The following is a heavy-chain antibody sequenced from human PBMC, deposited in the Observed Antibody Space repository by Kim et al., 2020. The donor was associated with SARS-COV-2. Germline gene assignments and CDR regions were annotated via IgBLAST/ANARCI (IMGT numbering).Heavy chain of an antibody. CDR2: ISWNSGNI. V-gene: IGHV3-9*01. D-gene: IGHD3-3*01. Sequence: GGSLRLSCAASGFTFDDYAMHWVRQAPGKGLEWVSGISWNSGNIGYADSVKGRFTIARDNAKKSLYLQMTNLRAEDTALYYCTKAQYYDFWSGYFIWGQGTLVTVSS. J-gene: IGHJ4*02. CDR3: TKAQYYDFWSGYFI. CDR1: GFTFDDYA.